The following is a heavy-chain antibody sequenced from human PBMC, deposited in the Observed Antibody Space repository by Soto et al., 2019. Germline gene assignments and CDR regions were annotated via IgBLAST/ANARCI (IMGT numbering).Heavy chain of an antibody. V-gene: IGHV4-30-2*01. J-gene: IGHJ5*02. Sequence: SETLSLTCAVSGGSISSGGYSWSWIRQPPGKGLEWIGYIYHSGSTYYNPSLKSRVTISVDRSKNQSSLKLSSVTAADTAVYYCARAGGSSWAGNWFDPWGQGTLVTVSS. CDR1: GGSISSGGYS. D-gene: IGHD6-13*01. CDR2: IYHSGST. CDR3: ARAGGSSWAGNWFDP.